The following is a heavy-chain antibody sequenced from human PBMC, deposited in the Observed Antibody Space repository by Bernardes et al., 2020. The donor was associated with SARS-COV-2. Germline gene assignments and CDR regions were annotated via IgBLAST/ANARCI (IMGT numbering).Heavy chain of an antibody. V-gene: IGHV3-13*01. J-gene: IGHJ3*02. Sequence: VGSLLLSCAGSGFPFSPSDMHWVRQVIGPGLAWVSALDAADDTYYSGSVKGRFTVSRENAKNSLYLQMNSLRAGDTAVYYCARLGSNDALDIWGQGTMVTVSS. CDR2: LDAADDT. D-gene: IGHD4-4*01. CDR3: ARLGSNDALDI. CDR1: GFPFSPSD.